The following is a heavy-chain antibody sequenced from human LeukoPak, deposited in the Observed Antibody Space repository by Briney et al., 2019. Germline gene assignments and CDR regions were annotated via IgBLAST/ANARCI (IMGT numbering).Heavy chain of an antibody. CDR3: ASQHKPRNERYYGMDV. V-gene: IGHV3-33*01. CDR1: GFTFSSYG. D-gene: IGHD1-1*01. J-gene: IGHJ6*02. CDR2: IWYDGSNE. Sequence: GGSLRLSCAASGFTFSSYGMHWVRQAPGKGLEWVAVIWYDGSNEYYADSVKGRFTIARDNSKNTLYLQMNSLIAEDTAVYYCASQHKPRNERYYGMDVWGQGTTVTVSS.